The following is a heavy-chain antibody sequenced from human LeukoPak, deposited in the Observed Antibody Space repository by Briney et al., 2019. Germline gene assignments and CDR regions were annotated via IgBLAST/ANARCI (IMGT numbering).Heavy chain of an antibody. CDR2: IYHSGST. D-gene: IGHD3-22*01. CDR1: GGSISSGGYS. CDR3: ARVGSYDSSGYYHYWYFDL. Sequence: SETLSLTCAVSGGSISSGGYSWSWIRQPPGKGLEWIGYIYHSGSTYYNPSLKSRVTISVDRSKNQFSLKLSSVTAADTAVYYCARVGSYDSSGYYHYWYFDLWGRGTLVTVSS. V-gene: IGHV4-30-2*01. J-gene: IGHJ2*01.